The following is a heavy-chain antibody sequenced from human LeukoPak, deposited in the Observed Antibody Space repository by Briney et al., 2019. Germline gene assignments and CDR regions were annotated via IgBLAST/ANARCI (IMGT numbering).Heavy chain of an antibody. CDR2: ISSSSSYI. CDR3: ARVEGLQRAQEDY. V-gene: IGHV3-21*01. J-gene: IGHJ4*02. Sequence: PGGSLRLSCAASGFTFSSYSMNWVRQAPGKGLEWVSSISSSSSYIYYADSVKGRFTISRDNAKNSLYLQMNSLRAEDTAVYYCARVEGLQRAQEDYWGQGTLVTVSS. CDR1: GFTFSSYS. D-gene: IGHD5-24*01.